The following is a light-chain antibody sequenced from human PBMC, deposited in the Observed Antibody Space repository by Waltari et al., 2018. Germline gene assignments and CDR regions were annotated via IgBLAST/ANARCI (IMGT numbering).Light chain of an antibody. Sequence: SYVVTQPPSVSVAPGETATITCGGDNLGPYSLHWYQQKAGQAPVLVISYDSDRPSGIPERFSGSNSGNTATLTISWVEAEDEADYYCLVWHSTSDHHGVFGGGTKLTVL. V-gene: IGLV3-21*04. CDR2: YDS. CDR3: LVWHSTSDHHGV. J-gene: IGLJ2*01. CDR1: NLGPYS.